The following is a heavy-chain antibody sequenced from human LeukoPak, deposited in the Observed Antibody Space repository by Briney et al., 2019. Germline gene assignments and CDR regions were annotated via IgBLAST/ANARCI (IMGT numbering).Heavy chain of an antibody. D-gene: IGHD3-22*01. CDR1: VFTFSDHY. CDR3: TRGGAYYYDSSGYSHFDY. V-gene: IGHV3-72*01. Sequence: GGSLRLSSAASVFTFSDHYMDWVRRAPGKGLEWVGRSRNKPNYYTTEYAASVKGRFTISRDDSKSIAYLQMNRLKTEDTAVYYCTRGGAYYYDSSGYSHFDYWGQGTLVTVSS. CDR2: SRNKPNYYTT. J-gene: IGHJ4*02.